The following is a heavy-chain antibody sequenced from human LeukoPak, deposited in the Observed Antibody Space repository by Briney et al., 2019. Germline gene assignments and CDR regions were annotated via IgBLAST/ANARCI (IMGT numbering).Heavy chain of an antibody. D-gene: IGHD3-10*01. Sequence: GGSLRLSCAASGFTFSSYAMSWVRQAPGKGLKWVSSISSSSSYIYYADSVKGRFTISRDNAKNSLYLQMNSLRAEDTAVYYCASVTMVRGVISGMDVWGQGTTVTVSS. CDR1: GFTFSSYA. V-gene: IGHV3-21*01. CDR3: ASVTMVRGVISGMDV. CDR2: ISSSSSYI. J-gene: IGHJ6*02.